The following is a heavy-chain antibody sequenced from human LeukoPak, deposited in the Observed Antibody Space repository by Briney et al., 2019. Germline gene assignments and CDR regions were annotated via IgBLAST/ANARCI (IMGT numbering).Heavy chain of an antibody. CDR3: ARGPPYCSSTSCYAEYFQH. D-gene: IGHD2-2*01. Sequence: ASVKVSCKASRGTFSSYAISWVRQAPGQGLEWMGGIIPIFGTANYAQKFQGRVTITADESTSTAYMELSSLRSEDTAVYYCARGPPYCSSTSCYAEYFQHWGQGTLVTVSS. CDR2: IIPIFGTA. J-gene: IGHJ1*01. CDR1: RGTFSSYA. V-gene: IGHV1-69*01.